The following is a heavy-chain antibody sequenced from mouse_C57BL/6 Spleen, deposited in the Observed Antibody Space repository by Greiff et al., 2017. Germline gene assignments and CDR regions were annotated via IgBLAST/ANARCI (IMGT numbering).Heavy chain of an antibody. CDR1: GFTFSSYA. Sequence: EVQVVESGGGLVKPGGSLKLSCAASGFTFSSYAMSWVRQTPEKRLEWVATISDGGSYTYYPDNVKGRFTISRDNAKNNLYLQMSHLKSEDTAMYYCARDRSTFILYAMDYWGQGTSVTVSS. V-gene: IGHV5-4*01. J-gene: IGHJ4*01. CDR2: ISDGGSYT. D-gene: IGHD5-1*01. CDR3: ARDRSTFILYAMDY.